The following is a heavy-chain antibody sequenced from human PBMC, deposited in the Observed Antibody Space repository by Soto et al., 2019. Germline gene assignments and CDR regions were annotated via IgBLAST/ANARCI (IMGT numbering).Heavy chain of an antibody. CDR2: MNPNSGNT. J-gene: IGHJ5*02. CDR1: GYTFTSYD. Sequence: ASVQVSCKASGYTFTSYDINGVRQATGQGLEWMGWMNPNSGNTGYAQKFQGRVTMTRNTSISTAYMELSSLRSEDPAVYYGARGRERGRWFDPWGQGTLVTVSS. V-gene: IGHV1-8*01. CDR3: ARGRERGRWFDP.